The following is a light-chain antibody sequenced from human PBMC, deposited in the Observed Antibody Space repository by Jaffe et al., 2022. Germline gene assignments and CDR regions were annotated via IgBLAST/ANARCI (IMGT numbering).Light chain of an antibody. CDR3: QQYGSSPPWT. V-gene: IGKV3-20*01. CDR2: GTS. CDR1: QSVRSNY. Sequence: ETVLTQSPGTLSLSPGERATLSCRASQSVRSNYLAWYQHKPGQAPKLLIYGTSTRATGIPDRFSGSGSGTDFTLTISRLEPEDFAVYYCQQYGSSPPWTFGQGTKVEIK. J-gene: IGKJ1*01.